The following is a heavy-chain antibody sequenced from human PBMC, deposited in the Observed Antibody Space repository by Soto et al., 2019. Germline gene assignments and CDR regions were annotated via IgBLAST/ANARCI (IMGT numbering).Heavy chain of an antibody. CDR2: VYRTGST. V-gene: IGHV4-4*02. CDR1: GGSISTSNW. Sequence: SGTLALTCAVSGGSISTSNWWSWVRQPPGKGLEWIGEVYRTGSTNYNPSLESRVIVSVDKSKNQFSLKPSSVTAADTAVYYCARASTTVTILDYWGQGTLVSVSS. CDR3: ARASTTVTILDY. D-gene: IGHD4-17*01. J-gene: IGHJ4*02.